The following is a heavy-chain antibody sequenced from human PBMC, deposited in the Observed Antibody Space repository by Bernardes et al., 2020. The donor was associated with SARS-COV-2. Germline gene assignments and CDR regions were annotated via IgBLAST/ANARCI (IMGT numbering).Heavy chain of an antibody. CDR1: GFTFSDFG. Sequence: GGSLRLSCTASGFTFSDFGMHWVRQAPGKGLEWLAAISNDGTASRYADSVKGRLTISRDNSKNTLFLQMNSLRLEDTAVYFCAKEVGAFNAFDIWGQGTVLNVSS. V-gene: IGHV3-30*18. J-gene: IGHJ3*02. D-gene: IGHD3-16*01. CDR3: AKEVGAFNAFDI. CDR2: ISNDGTAS.